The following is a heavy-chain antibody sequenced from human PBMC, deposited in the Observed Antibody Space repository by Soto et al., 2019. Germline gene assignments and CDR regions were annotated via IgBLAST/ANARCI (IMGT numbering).Heavy chain of an antibody. CDR3: AREGERYCSSTSCFLYYYYGMDV. CDR2: INPSTGTT. D-gene: IGHD2-2*01. Sequence: ASVKVSCKASGYTFTSYYMHWVRQAPGQGLEWMGIINPSTGTTTYAQKFQGRVTMTTDTPTSTAYMELRSLRSDDTAVYYCAREGERYCSSTSCFLYYYYGMDVWGQGTTVTVSS. J-gene: IGHJ6*02. V-gene: IGHV1-46*01. CDR1: GYTFTSYY.